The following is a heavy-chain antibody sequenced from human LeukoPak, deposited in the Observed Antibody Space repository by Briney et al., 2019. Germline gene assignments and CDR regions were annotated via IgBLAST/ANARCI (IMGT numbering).Heavy chain of an antibody. CDR1: GGSISSGDYY. CDR2: IYYSGST. Sequence: SESLSLTCTVSGGSISSGDYYWSWIRQPPGKGLVWIGYIYYSGSTYYNPSLKSRVTISVDTSKNQFSLKLSSVTAADTAVYYCARDSGYYGSGSYFYWGQGTLVTVSS. CDR3: ARDSGYYGSGSYFY. J-gene: IGHJ4*02. D-gene: IGHD3-10*01. V-gene: IGHV4-30-4*01.